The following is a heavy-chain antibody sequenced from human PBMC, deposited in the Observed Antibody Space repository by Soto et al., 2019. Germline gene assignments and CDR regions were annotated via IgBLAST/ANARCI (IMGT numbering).Heavy chain of an antibody. CDR1: GYTFSSYD. Sequence: PGGSLRLSCAASGYTFSSYDMHWVRQATGKGLEWVSGIGNAGDTFYADSVRGRFTISRENAKNSLYLQMNSLRAGDTAVYYCARDKGRSLDYWVQGTLVTVSS. J-gene: IGHJ4*02. CDR3: ARDKGRSLDY. D-gene: IGHD3-10*01. V-gene: IGHV3-13*01. CDR2: IGNAGDT.